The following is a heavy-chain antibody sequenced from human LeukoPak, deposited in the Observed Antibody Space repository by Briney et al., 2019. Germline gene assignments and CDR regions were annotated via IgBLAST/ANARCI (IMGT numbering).Heavy chain of an antibody. D-gene: IGHD6-13*01. Sequence: SGGSLRLSCAASGFTVSSNYMSWVRQAPGKGLEWVSVIYSGGSTYYADSAKGRFTISRDNSKNTLYLQMNSLRAEDTAVYYCARENSSPYYYYGMDVWGQGTTVTVSS. J-gene: IGHJ6*02. V-gene: IGHV3-53*01. CDR2: IYSGGST. CDR3: ARENSSPYYYYGMDV. CDR1: GFTVSSNY.